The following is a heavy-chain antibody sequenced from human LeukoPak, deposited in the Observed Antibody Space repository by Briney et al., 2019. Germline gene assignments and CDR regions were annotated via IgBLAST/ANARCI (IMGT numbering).Heavy chain of an antibody. CDR2: IRGSGAIT. CDR3: AKDLRAYSSGWNLDY. Sequence: GGSLLLSCTASGFIFSIYALCWVRQAPGKGLEWVSGIRGSGAITYYADSVKGRFTISRDNSKSTLFLHMNSLSAEDAAVYYCAKDLRAYSSGWNLDYWGQGTLVTVSS. V-gene: IGHV3-23*01. CDR1: GFIFSIYA. D-gene: IGHD6-19*01. J-gene: IGHJ4*02.